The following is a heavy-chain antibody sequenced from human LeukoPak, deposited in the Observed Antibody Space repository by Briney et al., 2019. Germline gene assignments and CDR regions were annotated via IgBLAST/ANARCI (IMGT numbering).Heavy chain of an antibody. J-gene: IGHJ4*02. CDR3: ARMIVGASDY. V-gene: IGHV3-7*01. CDR2: IRQDGSEK. D-gene: IGHD1-26*01. Sequence: GGSLRLSCAASGFTFSSHWMDWVRQAPGKGLEWVANIRQDGSEKYYVDSVKGRFTISRDNAKNSLYLQMNSRRAEDTAVYYCARMIVGASDYWGQGTLVTVSS. CDR1: GFTFSSHW.